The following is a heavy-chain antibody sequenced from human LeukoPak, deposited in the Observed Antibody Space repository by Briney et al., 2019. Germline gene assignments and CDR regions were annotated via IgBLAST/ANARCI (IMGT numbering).Heavy chain of an antibody. CDR1: GFTFTNYA. CDR2: ISGSGGST. D-gene: IGHD3-10*01. Sequence: GGSLRLSCAASGFTFTNYAMNWVRQAPGGGVEWVSAISGSGGSTYYADSVKGRFTISRDNPKNTPYLQMTSLRAEDTAVHCCASFLWFGALPGSWGQGPLVTVSS. J-gene: IGHJ1*01. CDR3: ASFLWFGALPGS. V-gene: IGHV3-23*01.